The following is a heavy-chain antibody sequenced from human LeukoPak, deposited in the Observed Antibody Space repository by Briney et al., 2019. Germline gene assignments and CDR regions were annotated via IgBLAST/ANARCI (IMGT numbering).Heavy chain of an antibody. D-gene: IGHD4-17*01. V-gene: IGHV3-21*01. CDR1: GFTFSSYS. CDR3: ARVPQSQYDYGDYLFDY. CDR2: ISSSSSYI. Sequence: PGGSLRLSCAASGFTFSSYSMNWVRQAPGKGLEWVSSISSSSSYIYYADSVKGRFTISRDNAKNSLYLQMNSLRAVDTAVYYCARVPQSQYDYGDYLFDYWGQGTLVTVSS. J-gene: IGHJ4*02.